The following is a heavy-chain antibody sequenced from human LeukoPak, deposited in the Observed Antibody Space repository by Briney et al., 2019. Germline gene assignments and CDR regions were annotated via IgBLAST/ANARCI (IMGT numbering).Heavy chain of an antibody. CDR2: INPNSGGT. D-gene: IGHD3-9*01. CDR3: ARDYDILTGYYNY. J-gene: IGHJ4*02. V-gene: IGHV1-2*02. CDR1: GYTFTGYY. Sequence: ASVTVSCKASGYTFTGYYMHWVRQAPGQGLEWMGWINPNSGGTNYAQKFQGRVTMTRDTSISTAYMELSRLRSDDTAVYYCARDYDILTGYYNYWGQGTLVTVSS.